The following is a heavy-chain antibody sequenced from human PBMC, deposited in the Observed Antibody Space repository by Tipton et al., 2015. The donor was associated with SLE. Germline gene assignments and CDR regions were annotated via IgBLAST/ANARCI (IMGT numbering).Heavy chain of an antibody. CDR2: ISSSSSYI. Sequence: LSLTCTVSGGSISSYYWSWIRQPPGKGLEWVSSISSSSSYIYYADSVKGRFTISRDNAKNSLYLQMNSLRAEDTAVYYCARDAPDTAMVQFDYWGQGTLVTVSS. D-gene: IGHD5-18*01. CDR3: ARDAPDTAMVQFDY. CDR1: GGSISSYY. J-gene: IGHJ4*02. V-gene: IGHV3-21*01.